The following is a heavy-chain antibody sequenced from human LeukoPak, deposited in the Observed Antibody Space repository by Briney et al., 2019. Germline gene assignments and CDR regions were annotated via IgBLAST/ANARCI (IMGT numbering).Heavy chain of an antibody. V-gene: IGHV3-23*01. J-gene: IGHJ3*02. Sequence: GGSLRLSCAASGFTFSSYAMSWVRQAPGKGLEWVSAISGSGGSTYYADSVKGRFTISRDNSKNTLYLQMNSLRAEDTAVYYCARWEMATIAFDIWGQGTMVTVSS. D-gene: IGHD5-24*01. CDR3: ARWEMATIAFDI. CDR1: GFTFSSYA. CDR2: ISGSGGST.